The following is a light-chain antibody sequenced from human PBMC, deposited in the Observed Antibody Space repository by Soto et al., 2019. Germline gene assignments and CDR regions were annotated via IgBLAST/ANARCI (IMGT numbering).Light chain of an antibody. CDR1: QGISSY. CDR3: QQYYSYPPFT. V-gene: IGKV1-8*01. CDR2: AAS. J-gene: IGKJ3*01. Sequence: AIRMTQSPSSFSASTGDRVTITCRASQGISSYLAWYQQKPGKAPKLLIYAASTLQSGVPSRFSGSGSGTDFTLTISCLQPEDFATYYCQQYYSYPPFTFGPGTKVDIK.